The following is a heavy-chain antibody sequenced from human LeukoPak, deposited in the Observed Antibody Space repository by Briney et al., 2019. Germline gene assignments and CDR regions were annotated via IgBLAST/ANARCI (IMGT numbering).Heavy chain of an antibody. V-gene: IGHV4-61*02. D-gene: IGHD6-6*01. CDR2: IYTSGST. J-gene: IGHJ3*02. CDR3: ARGSSSSSAFDI. CDR1: GGSISSGSYY. Sequence: SETLSLTCTVSGGSISSGSYYWSWIRQPAGKGLERIGRIYTSGSTNYNPSLKSRVTISVDTSKNQFSLKLSSVTAADTAVYYCARGSSSSSAFDIWGQGTMVTVSS.